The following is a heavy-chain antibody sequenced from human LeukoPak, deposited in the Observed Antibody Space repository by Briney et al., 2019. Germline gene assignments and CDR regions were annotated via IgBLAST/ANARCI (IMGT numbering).Heavy chain of an antibody. CDR1: GFTFDESA. Sequence: GRSLRLSCAASGFTFDESAMHWVRQAPGEGLEWVSGIGWDSKSIVYADSVKGRFTISRDNAKNSLYLQMNGLRPEDTASYYCAKAVAAPGDFDIWGRGTVVTVSS. J-gene: IGHJ3*02. V-gene: IGHV3-9*01. CDR3: AKAVAAPGDFDI. CDR2: IGWDSKSI. D-gene: IGHD6-19*01.